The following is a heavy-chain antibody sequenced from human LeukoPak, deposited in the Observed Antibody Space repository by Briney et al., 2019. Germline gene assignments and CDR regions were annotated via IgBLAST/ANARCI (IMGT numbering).Heavy chain of an antibody. J-gene: IGHJ4*02. Sequence: SETLSLTCTVSGGSISSSSYYWGWIRQPPGKGLEWIGSIYYSGSTYYNPSLKSRVTISVDTSKNQFSLKLSSVTAADTAVYYCARGGNWNRLPFDYWGQGTLVTVSS. CDR3: ARGGNWNRLPFDY. V-gene: IGHV4-39*07. D-gene: IGHD1-1*01. CDR2: IYYSGST. CDR1: GGSISSSSYY.